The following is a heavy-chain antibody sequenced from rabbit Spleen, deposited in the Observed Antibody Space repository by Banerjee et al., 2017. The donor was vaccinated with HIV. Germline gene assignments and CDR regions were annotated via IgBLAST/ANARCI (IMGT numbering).Heavy chain of an antibody. J-gene: IGHJ4*01. V-gene: IGHV1S7*01. D-gene: IGHD1-1*01. CDR3: AREDVGGSVSL. CDR2: IYPITETT. CDR1: GFTISGYW. Sequence: QSLEESGGGLVKPGGTLTLTCKAFGFTISGYWMNWVRQAPGKGLEWIGIIYPITETTYYANWVNGRFTISSDNAQNTVDLQMNSLTAADTATYFCAREDVGGSVSLWGPGTL.